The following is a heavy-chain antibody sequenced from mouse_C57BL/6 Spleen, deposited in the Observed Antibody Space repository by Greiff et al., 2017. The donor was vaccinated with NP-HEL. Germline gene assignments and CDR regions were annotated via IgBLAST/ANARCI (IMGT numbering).Heavy chain of an antibody. V-gene: IGHV1-81*01. CDR3: ARDSGSSGAMDY. CDR2: IYPRSGNT. D-gene: IGHD1-1*01. CDR1: GYTFTSYG. Sequence: QVQLKQSGAELARPGASVKLSCKASGYTFTSYGISWVKQRTGQGLEWIGEIYPRSGNTYYNEQFKGKAKLTADKSSSTAYMQLRRLTSEDSAVYFCARDSGSSGAMDYWGQGTSVTVSS. J-gene: IGHJ4*01.